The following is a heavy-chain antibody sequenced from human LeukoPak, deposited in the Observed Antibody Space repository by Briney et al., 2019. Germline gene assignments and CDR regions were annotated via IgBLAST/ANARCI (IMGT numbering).Heavy chain of an antibody. CDR1: GYTFTTSY. Sequence: ASVRVSYKTSGYTFTTSYINLVRQAPGQGLEWMGWVSAYNGKTSYAQKFQGRVTMTTDSSTNTAYMDLTSLRSDDTAVYYCARGGTYYPCIDYWGQGTLVTVSS. CDR3: ARGGTYYPCIDY. D-gene: IGHD1-26*01. V-gene: IGHV1-18*01. CDR2: VSAYNGKT. J-gene: IGHJ4*02.